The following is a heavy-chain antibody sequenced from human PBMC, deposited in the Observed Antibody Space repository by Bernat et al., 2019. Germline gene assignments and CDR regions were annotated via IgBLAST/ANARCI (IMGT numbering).Heavy chain of an antibody. D-gene: IGHD3-10*01. CDR2: INPNSGGT. J-gene: IGHJ4*02. Sequence: QVQLVQSGAEVKKPGASVKVSCKASGYTFTDYYMHWVRQAPGQGLEWMGWINPNSGGTNYAQKFQGWVTMTRDTSISTAYMELSRLRSDDTAVYYCARDGGRYYYGSGSYWRGYDAFDYWGQGTLVTVSS. CDR1: GYTFTDYY. CDR3: ARDGGRYYYGSGSYWRGYDAFDY. V-gene: IGHV1-2*04.